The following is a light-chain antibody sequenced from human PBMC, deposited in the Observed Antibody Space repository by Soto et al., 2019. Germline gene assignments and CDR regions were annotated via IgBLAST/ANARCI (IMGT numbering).Light chain of an antibody. CDR2: KAS. J-gene: IGKJ1*01. CDR1: QSISSR. Sequence: DIQMTQSPSTLSASVGDRVTITCRASQSISSRLAWYQQKPGKVPKLLIYKASSLESGVPSRFSGSGSGTEFCLLLGSVQPDDFATYYSQQYDSYKWTFGQGTKVE. CDR3: QQYDSYKWT. V-gene: IGKV1-5*03.